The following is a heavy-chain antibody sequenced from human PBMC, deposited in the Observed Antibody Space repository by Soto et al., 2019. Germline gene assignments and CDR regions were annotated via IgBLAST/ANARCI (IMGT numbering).Heavy chain of an antibody. Sequence: MKNSCEGSGYGFTSYWIAWVRRMPGRGLEWMGVIYPADSYTRYSPSFRGQVTFSADNSISTSYLQWSSLRASDTAMYYCARHSGAFPSPLDHWGQGALVTVSS. V-gene: IGHV5-51*01. CDR3: ARHSGAFPSPLDH. D-gene: IGHD1-26*01. CDR2: IYPADSYT. J-gene: IGHJ4*02. CDR1: GYGFTSYW.